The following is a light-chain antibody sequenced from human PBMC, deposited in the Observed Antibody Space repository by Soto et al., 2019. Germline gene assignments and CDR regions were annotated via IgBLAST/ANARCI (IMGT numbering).Light chain of an antibody. CDR2: EVS. Sequence: QSVLTQPASVSGSPGQSITISCTGTSSDVGGYNYVSWYQQHPGKAPKLMIYEVSNRPSGVSNRFSGSKSGNTASQTISGLQAEDEADYYCSSYTSSSTLYVFGTGNKVTV. CDR3: SSYTSSSTLYV. J-gene: IGLJ1*01. V-gene: IGLV2-14*01. CDR1: SSDVGGYNY.